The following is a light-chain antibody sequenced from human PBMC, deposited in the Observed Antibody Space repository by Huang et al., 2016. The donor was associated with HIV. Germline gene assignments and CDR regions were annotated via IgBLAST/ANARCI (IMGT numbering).Light chain of an antibody. CDR2: WAS. CDR1: QSIFYSSNNRNY. J-gene: IGKJ2*01. CDR3: WQYYNVPFT. Sequence: DIVMTQSPASLAVSLGERATINCKSSQSIFYSSNNRNYLAWYQQKPGQSPKVLIYWASTREAGVPDRFTGSGSGTDVSLSISSLQAEDVALYYCWQYYNVPFTFGQGTKLDIK. V-gene: IGKV4-1*01.